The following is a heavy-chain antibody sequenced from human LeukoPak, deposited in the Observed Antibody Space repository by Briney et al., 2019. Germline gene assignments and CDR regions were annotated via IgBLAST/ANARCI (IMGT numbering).Heavy chain of an antibody. J-gene: IGHJ4*02. Sequence: KPSETLSLTCAVYGGSFSGYYWSWIRQPPGKGLEWIGEINHSGSTNYNPSLKSRVTISVDTSKNQFSLKLSSVTAADTAVYYCASRNYDSSGYPSYYFDYWGQGTLVTVSS. CDR3: ASRNYDSSGYPSYYFDY. CDR2: INHSGST. V-gene: IGHV4-34*01. D-gene: IGHD3-22*01. CDR1: GGSFSGYY.